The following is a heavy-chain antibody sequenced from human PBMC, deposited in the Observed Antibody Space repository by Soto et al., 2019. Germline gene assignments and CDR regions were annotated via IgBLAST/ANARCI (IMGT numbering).Heavy chain of an antibody. CDR3: ARAVAVPADFDY. CDR2: INAGNGNT. Sequence: ASVKVSCKASGYTFTSYDMHWVRQAPGQRLEWMGWINAGNGNTKYSQKFRGRVTITRDTSASTAYMELSSLRSEDTAVYYCARAVAVPADFDYWGQGTLVTVSS. V-gene: IGHV1-3*01. D-gene: IGHD6-19*01. J-gene: IGHJ4*02. CDR1: GYTFTSYD.